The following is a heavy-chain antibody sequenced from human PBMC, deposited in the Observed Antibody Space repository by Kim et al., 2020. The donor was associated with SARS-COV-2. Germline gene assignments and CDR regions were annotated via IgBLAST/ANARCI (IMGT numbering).Heavy chain of an antibody. Sequence: GGSLRLSCAASGFTASGFTFSNHGMHWVRPAPGKGLEWVAIFSHDGSSRYYADSVKGRFTISRDNSQNIIYLEMNSLREEDTAVYYCAKEAGDFWGGFNYAFACWGQGTLVSVSA. J-gene: IGHJ4*02. CDR3: AKEAGDFWGGFNYAFAC. CDR1: SGFTASGFTFSNHG. V-gene: IGHV3-30*18. CDR2: FSHDGSSR. D-gene: IGHD3-3*01.